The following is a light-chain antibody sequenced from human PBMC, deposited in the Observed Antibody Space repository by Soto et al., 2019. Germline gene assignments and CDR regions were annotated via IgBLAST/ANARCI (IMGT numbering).Light chain of an antibody. CDR2: EVT. Sequence: QSALTQPASVSGSPGQSITISCTGTRSDVGGDGYVSWYQQHPGKAPKVMIYEVTNRPAGVSFRFSGSKSGNTASLTISGLQAEDEADYYCASNTAGGTRAFGRGTKLTVL. V-gene: IGLV2-14*01. CDR1: RSDVGGDGY. CDR3: ASNTAGGTRA. J-gene: IGLJ3*02.